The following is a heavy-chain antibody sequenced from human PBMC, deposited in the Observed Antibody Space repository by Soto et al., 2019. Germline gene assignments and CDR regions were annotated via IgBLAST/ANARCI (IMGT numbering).Heavy chain of an antibody. J-gene: IGHJ4*02. CDR1: GGSISSYY. CDR2: IYYSGST. D-gene: IGHD6-19*01. Sequence: PSETLSLTCTVSGGSISSYYWSWIRQPLGKGLEWLGYIYYSGSTYYNPSLETRVTISLDTSKNQFSLRLSSVTAADTAVYYCAREGIDSSGWSHYFDYWGQGALVTVSS. CDR3: AREGIDSSGWSHYFDY. V-gene: IGHV4-59*01.